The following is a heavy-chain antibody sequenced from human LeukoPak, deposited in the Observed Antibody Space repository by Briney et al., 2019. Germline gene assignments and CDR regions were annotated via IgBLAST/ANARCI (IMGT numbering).Heavy chain of an antibody. Sequence: PGGSLRLSCAASGFTFSSYSMNWVRQAPGKGLEWVSAISGSGGSTYYADSVKGRFTISRDNSKNTLYLQMNSLRAEDTAVYYCAKMGIQLWFRVYYYYMDVWGEGTTVTISS. D-gene: IGHD5-18*01. CDR2: ISGSGGST. CDR1: GFTFSSYS. J-gene: IGHJ6*03. CDR3: AKMGIQLWFRVYYYYMDV. V-gene: IGHV3-23*01.